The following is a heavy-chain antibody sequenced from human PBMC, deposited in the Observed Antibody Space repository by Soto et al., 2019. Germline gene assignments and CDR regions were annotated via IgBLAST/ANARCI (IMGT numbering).Heavy chain of an antibody. CDR2: ISAYNGNT. Sequence: ASVKVSCKASGYTFTSYGISWVRQAPGQGLEWMGWISAYNGNTNYGHKLQGRVTMTTDTSTSTAYMELRSLRSDDTAVYYCAGEGCGETPYYGMDGWGQGTRVTVSS. CDR1: GYTFTSYG. CDR3: AGEGCGETPYYGMDG. V-gene: IGHV1-18*01. D-gene: IGHD3-10*01. J-gene: IGHJ6*02.